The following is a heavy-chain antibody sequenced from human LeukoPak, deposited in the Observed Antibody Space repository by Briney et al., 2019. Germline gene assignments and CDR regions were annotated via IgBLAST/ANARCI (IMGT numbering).Heavy chain of an antibody. CDR1: GFTFSSYW. J-gene: IGHJ4*02. D-gene: IGHD6-6*01. CDR3: AKDGYSSSLNHPGATEFDY. Sequence: QPGGSLRLSCAASGFTFSSYWMSWVRQAPGKGLEWVSAMSGSGGSTKYADSVKGRFTISRDDSKNTLYLQMNSLRAEDTAVYYCAKDGYSSSLNHPGATEFDYWGQGTLVTVSS. CDR2: MSGSGGST. V-gene: IGHV3-23*01.